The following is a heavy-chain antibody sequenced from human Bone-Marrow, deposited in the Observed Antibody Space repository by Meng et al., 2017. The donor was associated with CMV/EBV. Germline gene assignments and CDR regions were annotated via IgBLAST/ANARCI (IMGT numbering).Heavy chain of an antibody. CDR2: INPNSGGT. Sequence: ASVKVSCKASGYSFTDFGVSWVRQAPGQGLEWMGWINPNSGGTNYAQKFQGRVTMTRDTSISTAYMELSRLRSDDTAVYYCAREDYYGSGRLLYYYGMDVWGQGTTVTVSS. CDR3: AREDYYGSGRLLYYYGMDV. V-gene: IGHV1-2*02. D-gene: IGHD3-10*01. J-gene: IGHJ6*02. CDR1: GYSFTDFG.